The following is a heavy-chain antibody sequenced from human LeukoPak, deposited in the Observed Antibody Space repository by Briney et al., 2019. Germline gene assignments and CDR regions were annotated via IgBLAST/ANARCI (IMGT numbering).Heavy chain of an antibody. D-gene: IGHD5-18*01. J-gene: IGHJ3*02. V-gene: IGHV5-51*01. Sequence: GESLKISCKGSGYSFTSYWIGWVRQMPGKGLEWMGIIYPGDSDTRYSPSFQGQVTISADKSISTAYLQWSSLKAPDTAMYYCASQVTVAAMVTDDAFDIWGQGTMVTVSS. CDR1: GYSFTSYW. CDR2: IYPGDSDT. CDR3: ASQVTVAAMVTDDAFDI.